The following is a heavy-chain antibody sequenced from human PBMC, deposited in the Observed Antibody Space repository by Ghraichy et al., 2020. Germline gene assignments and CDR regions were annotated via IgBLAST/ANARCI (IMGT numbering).Heavy chain of an antibody. Sequence: SETLSLTCTVSGGSISSSYWSWIRQSPGKGLEWIGQIYDNGNTNYNPSLKSRVTILVDTSKKQFSLKLNSVSAADTAVYYCARHRCGGYTCYPHWNFDYWGQGTLVTVSA. CDR2: IYDNGNT. CDR3: ARHRCGGYTCYPHWNFDY. J-gene: IGHJ4*02. V-gene: IGHV4-59*08. D-gene: IGHD2-21*01. CDR1: GGSISSSY.